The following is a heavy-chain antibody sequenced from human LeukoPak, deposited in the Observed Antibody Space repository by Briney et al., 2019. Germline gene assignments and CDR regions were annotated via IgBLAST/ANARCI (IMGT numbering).Heavy chain of an antibody. D-gene: IGHD6-19*01. Sequence: ASVKVSCKASGYTFTGYYMHWVRQAPGQGLEWMGWINPNSGGTNYAQKFQGRVTMTRDTSISTAYMELSRLRSDDTAVYYCARDGGIAVAGPDYWGQGTLVTVSS. V-gene: IGHV1-2*02. J-gene: IGHJ4*02. CDR3: ARDGGIAVAGPDY. CDR2: INPNSGGT. CDR1: GYTFTGYY.